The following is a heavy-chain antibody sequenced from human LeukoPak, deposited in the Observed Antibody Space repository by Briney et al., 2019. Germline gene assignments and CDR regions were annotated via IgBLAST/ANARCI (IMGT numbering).Heavy chain of an antibody. CDR2: LSGSGDT. J-gene: IGHJ3*02. Sequence: SETLSLTCTVSRGSVTTYSWSWIRQPAGKGLEWIGRLSGSGDTNFNPSLKTRVTMSADESKNQFSLHLRSVTAADTAAYFCARDLTLTVAFDIWGQGTVVTVSS. CDR3: ARDLTLTVAFDI. D-gene: IGHD3-16*01. CDR1: RGSVTTYS. V-gene: IGHV4-4*07.